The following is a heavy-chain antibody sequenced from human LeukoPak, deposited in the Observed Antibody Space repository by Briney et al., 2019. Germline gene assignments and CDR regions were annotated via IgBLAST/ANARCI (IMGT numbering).Heavy chain of an antibody. J-gene: IGHJ6*03. Sequence: TGGSLRLSCAASGFTFSGSAMHWVRQASGKGLEWVGRIRSKANSYATAYAASVKGRFTISRDDSKNTAYLQMNSLRTEDTAVYYCTRQRQDYYYYYMDVWGKGTTVTVSS. CDR3: TRQRQDYYYYYMDV. CDR2: IRSKANSYAT. V-gene: IGHV3-73*01. CDR1: GFTFSGSA.